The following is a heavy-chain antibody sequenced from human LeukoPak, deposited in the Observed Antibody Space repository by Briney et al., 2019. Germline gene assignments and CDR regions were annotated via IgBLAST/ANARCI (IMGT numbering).Heavy chain of an antibody. CDR3: ATLAYCGGDCYSGGPYFDY. CDR1: GFTFSTYW. CDR2: IKQDGSEI. Sequence: GGSLRLSCAASGFTFSTYWMSWVRQSPEKGLEWVANIKQDGSEIYYVDSVKGRFTISRDNAKNSLYLQMNSLRAEDTAVYYCATLAYCGGDCYSGGPYFDYWGQGTLVTVSS. J-gene: IGHJ4*02. D-gene: IGHD2-21*02. V-gene: IGHV3-7*01.